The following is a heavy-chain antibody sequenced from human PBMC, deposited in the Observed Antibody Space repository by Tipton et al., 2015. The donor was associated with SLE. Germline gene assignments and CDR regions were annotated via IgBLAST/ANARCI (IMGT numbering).Heavy chain of an antibody. V-gene: IGHV3-7*01. D-gene: IGHD6-13*01. Sequence: GSLRLSCAASGFTFSSYWMNWVHQAPGKGLEWVANIKQDGSEKYYVDSVKGRFTISRDNAKNSLYLQMNSLRAEDTAVYYCARDIAALFYYYMDVWCKGTTVTVSS. CDR1: GFTFSSYW. J-gene: IGHJ6*03. CDR2: IKQDGSEK. CDR3: ARDIAALFYYYMDV.